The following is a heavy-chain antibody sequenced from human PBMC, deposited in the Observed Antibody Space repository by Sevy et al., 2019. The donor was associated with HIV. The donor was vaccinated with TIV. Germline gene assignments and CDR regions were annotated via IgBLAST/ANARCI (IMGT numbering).Heavy chain of an antibody. CDR3: ARDCSSTSCLWGLDV. CDR1: GFTVSRYA. D-gene: IGHD2-2*01. J-gene: IGHJ6*02. CDR2: IKRDGSEQ. V-gene: IGHV3-7*03. Sequence: GGSLRLSCAASGFTVSRYAMSWVRQAPGKGLEWVANIKRDGSEQYYMASVKGRFTISRDNAKNSLYLQINSLRAEDTAMYYCARDCSSTSCLWGLDVWGQGTTVTVSS.